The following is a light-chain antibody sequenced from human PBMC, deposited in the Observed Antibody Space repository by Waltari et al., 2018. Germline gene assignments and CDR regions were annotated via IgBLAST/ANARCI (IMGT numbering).Light chain of an antibody. V-gene: IGKV1-12*01. CDR1: QGISSR. J-gene: IGKJ2*01. Sequence: DIQMTQSPSSVSASVGDRVTLTCRASQGISSRLAWYQQKPGKAPKLLIYDASSLHSGVPSRFSGSGSGTDFTLTIRSLQPEDFATYYCQQSYSTPLYTFGQGTKLEIK. CDR3: QQSYSTPLYT. CDR2: DAS.